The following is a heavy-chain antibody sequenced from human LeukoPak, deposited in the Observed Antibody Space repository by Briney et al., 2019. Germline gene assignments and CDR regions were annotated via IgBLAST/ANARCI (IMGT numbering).Heavy chain of an antibody. V-gene: IGHV4-59*01. CDR1: GGSISSYY. Sequence: PSETLSLTRTVSGGSISSYYWSWIRQPPGKGLEWIGYIYYSGSTNYNPSLKSRVTISVDTSKNQFSLKLSSVTAADTAVYYCARGRYCSGGSCYFDYWGQGTLVTVSS. CDR3: ARGRYCSGGSCYFDY. D-gene: IGHD2-15*01. CDR2: IYYSGST. J-gene: IGHJ4*02.